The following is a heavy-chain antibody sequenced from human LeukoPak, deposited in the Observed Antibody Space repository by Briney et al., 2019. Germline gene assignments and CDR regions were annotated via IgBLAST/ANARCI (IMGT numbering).Heavy chain of an antibody. D-gene: IGHD6-13*01. Sequence: PSETLSLTCTVSGGSISSYYWSWIRQPPGKGLEWIGYIYYSGSTNYNPSLKSRVTISVDTSKNQFSLKLSSVTAADTAVYYCARGPIARKKPYYYYGMDVWGQGTTVTVSS. J-gene: IGHJ6*02. CDR2: IYYSGST. CDR3: ARGPIARKKPYYYYGMDV. CDR1: GGSISSYY. V-gene: IGHV4-59*12.